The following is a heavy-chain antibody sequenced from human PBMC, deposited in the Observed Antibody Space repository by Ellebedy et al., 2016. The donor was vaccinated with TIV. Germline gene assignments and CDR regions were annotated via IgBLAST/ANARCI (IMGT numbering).Heavy chain of an antibody. Sequence: GGSLRLXXEVSGSSFSTYSMNWVRQAPGKGLEWVAFIGYDGSNKYCADSVKGRFSISRDNYHNMLYLQMNSLRVEDTAVYYCATSIVGAPVLGADYWGQGSLVTVSS. V-gene: IGHV3-30*02. J-gene: IGHJ4*02. CDR2: IGYDGSNK. CDR1: GSSFSTYS. CDR3: ATSIVGAPVLGADY. D-gene: IGHD1-26*01.